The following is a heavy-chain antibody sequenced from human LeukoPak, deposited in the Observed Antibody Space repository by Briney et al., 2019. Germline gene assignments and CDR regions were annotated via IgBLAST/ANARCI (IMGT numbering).Heavy chain of an antibody. D-gene: IGHD3-22*01. CDR2: ISSSSSTI. CDR1: GFTFSSYS. Sequence: GGSLRLSCAASGFTFSSYSMNWVRQAPGRGLEWVSYISSSSSTIYYADSVKGRFTISRDNSKNTLYLQMNSLRAEDTAVYYCAKGGYYDSSAYYYVRYFDLWGRGTLVTVSS. CDR3: AKGGYYDSSAYYYVRYFDL. J-gene: IGHJ2*01. V-gene: IGHV3-48*01.